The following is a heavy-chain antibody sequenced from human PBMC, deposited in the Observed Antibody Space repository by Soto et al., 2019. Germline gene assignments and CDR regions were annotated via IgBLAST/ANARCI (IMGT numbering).Heavy chain of an antibody. CDR2: ISYDGSNK. D-gene: IGHD6-19*01. CDR3: ARSQGLIAVAGTPFDY. CDR1: GFAFSSYA. V-gene: IGHV3-30-3*01. Sequence: GGSLRLSCAASGFAFSSYAMHWVRQAPGKGLEWVAVISYDGSNKYYADSVKGRFTISRDNSKNTLYLQMNSLRAEDTAVYYCARSQGLIAVAGTPFDYWGQGTLVTVSS. J-gene: IGHJ4*02.